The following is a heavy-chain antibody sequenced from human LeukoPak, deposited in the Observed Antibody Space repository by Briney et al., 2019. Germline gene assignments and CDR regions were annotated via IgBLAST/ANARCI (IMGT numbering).Heavy chain of an antibody. D-gene: IGHD3-16*01. V-gene: IGHV3-23*01. CDR2: IGTSGRST. Sequence: PGESLRLSCAASGFTFDSYVMTWVRQAPGKGLEWVSGIGTSGRSTYYADSVKGRFTISRDNSKNTLYLQMNSLRAKDTALYYCAKESGNAFNDPFDMWGQGTMVIVSS. CDR3: AKESGNAFNDPFDM. J-gene: IGHJ3*02. CDR1: GFTFDSYV.